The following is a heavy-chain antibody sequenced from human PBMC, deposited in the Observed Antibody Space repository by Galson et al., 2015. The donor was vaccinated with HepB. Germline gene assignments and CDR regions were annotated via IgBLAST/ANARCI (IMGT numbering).Heavy chain of an antibody. V-gene: IGHV1-3*01. Sequence: SVKVSCKASGYTFTSYAMHWVRQAPGQRLEWMGWINAGNGNTKYSQKFQGRVTITRDTSASTVYMELSSLRSEDTAVYYCARDIADNRYCSGISCYFDFWGQGTLVTVSS. CDR3: ARDIADNRYCSGISCYFDF. J-gene: IGHJ4*02. D-gene: IGHD2-15*01. CDR2: INAGNGNT. CDR1: GYTFTSYA.